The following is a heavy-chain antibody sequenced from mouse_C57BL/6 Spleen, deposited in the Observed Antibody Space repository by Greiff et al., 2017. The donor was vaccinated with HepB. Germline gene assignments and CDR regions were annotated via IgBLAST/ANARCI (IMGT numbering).Heavy chain of an antibody. CDR1: GFNIKDYY. D-gene: IGHD1-1*01. CDR2: IDPEDGDT. Sequence: VQLQQSGAELVRPGASVKLSCTASGFNIKDYYMHWVKQRPEQGLEWIGRIDPEDGDTEYAPKFQGKATMTAVTSSNTAYLQLSSLTSEDTAVYYCTTATVVPFDVWGTGTTVTVSS. V-gene: IGHV14-1*01. CDR3: TTATVVPFDV. J-gene: IGHJ1*03.